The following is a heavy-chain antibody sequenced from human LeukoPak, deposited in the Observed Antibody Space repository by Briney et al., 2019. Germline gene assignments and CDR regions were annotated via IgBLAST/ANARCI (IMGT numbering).Heavy chain of an antibody. J-gene: IGHJ3*02. CDR2: MNPNSGNT. Sequence: ASVKVSCKASGYIFTSYDINWVRQATGKGLEWMGWMNPNSGNTGYAQKFQGRVTITRNTSISTAYMELSSLRSEDTAVYYCARHGAPYSSSSGIDAFDIWGQGTMVTVSS. D-gene: IGHD6-6*01. V-gene: IGHV1-8*03. CDR1: GYIFTSYD. CDR3: ARHGAPYSSSSGIDAFDI.